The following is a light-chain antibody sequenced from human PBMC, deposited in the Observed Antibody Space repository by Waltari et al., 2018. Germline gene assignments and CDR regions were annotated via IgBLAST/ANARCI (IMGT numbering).Light chain of an antibody. CDR1: QSLLHSNGNTY. V-gene: IGKV2-40*01. CDR2: GGF. J-gene: IGKJ1*01. CDR3: VQAIAFPWT. Sequence: DIVMTQTPLSLPITPGESASISCRSSQSLLHSNGNTYLHWYLQKPGQSPQLLIYGGFNRASGVPDRFSGSGSGTDFTLKISKVEAEDVGVYYCVQAIAFPWTFGQGTKVEIK.